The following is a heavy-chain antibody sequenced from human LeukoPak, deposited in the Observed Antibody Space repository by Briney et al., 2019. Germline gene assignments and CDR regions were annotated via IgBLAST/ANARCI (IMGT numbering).Heavy chain of an antibody. Sequence: SETLSLTCAVSGYSISSSNWCGCLRQPREKRLEWIGNIYYSGSTYYNPSLKSRVTMSGDTSKNQFSLKLSFVTAEATAVYYCARTDGEYSSGFYHVYVMDVGGQGPRVTGSS. CDR2: IYYSGST. CDR3: ARTDGEYSSGFYHVYVMDV. D-gene: IGHD6-19*01. V-gene: IGHV4-28*01. CDR1: GYSISSSNW. J-gene: IGHJ6*02.